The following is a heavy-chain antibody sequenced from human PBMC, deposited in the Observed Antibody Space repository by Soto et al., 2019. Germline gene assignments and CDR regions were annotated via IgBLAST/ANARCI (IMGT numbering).Heavy chain of an antibody. CDR2: IYYSGST. V-gene: IGHV4-39*01. CDR3: ARPSGSSLYYFDY. J-gene: IGHJ4*02. D-gene: IGHD1-26*01. CDR1: GGSISSSSYY. Sequence: QLQLQESGPGLVKPSETLSLTCTVSGGSISSSSYYWGWIRQPPGKGLEWIGSIYYSGSTYYNPSLKSRVTISVDTSKTQCALKLSSVTAADTAVYYCARPSGSSLYYFDYWGQGTLVTVSS.